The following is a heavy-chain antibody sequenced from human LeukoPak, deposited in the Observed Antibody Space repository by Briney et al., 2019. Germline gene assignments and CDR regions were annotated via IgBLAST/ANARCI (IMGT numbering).Heavy chain of an antibody. V-gene: IGHV3-23*01. CDR3: ANLYYGSPESY. Sequence: GGTLRLSCAASGFTFSSYGMSWVRQAPGKGLEWVSAISGSGGSTYYADSVKGRFTISRDNSKNTLYLQMNSLRAEDTAVYYCANLYYGSPESYWGQGTLVTVSS. J-gene: IGHJ4*02. CDR2: ISGSGGST. CDR1: GFTFSSYG. D-gene: IGHD3-10*01.